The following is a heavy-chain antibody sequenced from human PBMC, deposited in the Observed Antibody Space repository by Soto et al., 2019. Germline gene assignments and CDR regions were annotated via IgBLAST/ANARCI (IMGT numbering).Heavy chain of an antibody. CDR3: ARDYDFWSGRPRNAFDI. CDR1: GFTFSSYW. Sequence: GVLRLSCAASGFTFSSYWMSWVRQAPGKGLEWVANIKQDGSEKYYVDSVKGRFTISRDNAKNSLYLQMNSLRAEDTAVYYCARDYDFWSGRPRNAFDIWGQGTMVTVSS. J-gene: IGHJ3*02. CDR2: IKQDGSEK. V-gene: IGHV3-7*01. D-gene: IGHD3-3*01.